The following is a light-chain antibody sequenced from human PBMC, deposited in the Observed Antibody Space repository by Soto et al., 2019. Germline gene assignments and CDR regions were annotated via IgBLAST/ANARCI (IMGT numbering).Light chain of an antibody. J-gene: IGLJ1*01. CDR1: SSNIGNNY. CDR3: GTWDSSLSAYV. V-gene: IGLV1-51*01. Sequence: QSALTQPPSVSAAPGQKVTIPCSGSSSNIGNNYVSWYQQLPGTAPKLLIYDNNKRPSGIPDRFSDSKSGTSATLAITGLQTGDEADYYCGTWDSSLSAYVFGTGTKVTVL. CDR2: DNN.